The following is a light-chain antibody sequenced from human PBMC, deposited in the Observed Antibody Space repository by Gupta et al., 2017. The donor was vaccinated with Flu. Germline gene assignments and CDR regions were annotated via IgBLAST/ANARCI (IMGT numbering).Light chain of an antibody. CDR2: ATS. Sequence: SLSASVGDRVAITCLTRRVIRNGLAWYKHLSGKVRLRLIYATSNLERGIPSRFSGRGSGTEFTLTISSLQPEDSATYYCLHYRSDPPVYTFGQGTKLEIK. J-gene: IGKJ2*01. CDR3: LHYRSDPPVYT. V-gene: IGKV1-17*01. CDR1: RVIRNG.